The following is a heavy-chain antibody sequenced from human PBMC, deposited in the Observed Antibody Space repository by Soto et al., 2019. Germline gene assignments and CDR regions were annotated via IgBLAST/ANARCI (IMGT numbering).Heavy chain of an antibody. CDR3: TTEVRYYYGSGRTYGMVG. CDR1: GFTFSNAW. V-gene: IGHV3-15*07. Sequence: GGSLRLSCAASGFTFSNAWMNWVRQAPGKGLEWVGRIKSKTDGGTTDYAAPVKGRFTISRDDSKNTLYLQMNSLKTEDAAVYYCTTEVRYYYGSGRTYGMVGWGQGTTVNVSS. J-gene: IGHJ6*02. CDR2: IKSKTDGGTT. D-gene: IGHD3-10*01.